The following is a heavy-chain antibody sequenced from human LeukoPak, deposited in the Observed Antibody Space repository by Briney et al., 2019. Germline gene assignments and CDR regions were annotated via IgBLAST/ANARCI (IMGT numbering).Heavy chain of an antibody. V-gene: IGHV3-21*01. CDR3: ARGEGYCSSTSCYTTDDAFDI. Sequence: SGGSLRLSWAASGFTFSSYRMNWVRQAPGKGLEWVSSISSSSSYIYYADSVKGRFTISRDNAKNSLYLQMNSLRAEDTAVYYCARGEGYCSSTSCYTTDDAFDIWGQGTMVTVSS. D-gene: IGHD2-2*02. CDR1: GFTFSSYR. J-gene: IGHJ3*02. CDR2: ISSSSSYI.